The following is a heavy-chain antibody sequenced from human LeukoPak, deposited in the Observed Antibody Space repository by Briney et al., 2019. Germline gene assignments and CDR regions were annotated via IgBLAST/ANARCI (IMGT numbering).Heavy chain of an antibody. CDR3: ATWGSYGDYVEYFQH. CDR2: IYYSGST. V-gene: IGHV4-39*07. Sequence: SETLSLTCTVSGGSISSSSYYWGWIRQPPGKGLEWIGSIYYSGSTYYNPSLKSRVTISVDTSKNRFSLKLSSVTAADTAVYYCATWGSYGDYVEYFQHWGQGTLVTVSS. CDR1: GGSISSSSYY. J-gene: IGHJ1*01. D-gene: IGHD4-17*01.